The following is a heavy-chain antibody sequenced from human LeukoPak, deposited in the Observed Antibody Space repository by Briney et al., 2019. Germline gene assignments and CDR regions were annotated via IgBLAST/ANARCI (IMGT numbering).Heavy chain of an antibody. CDR1: GFTFKSCW. D-gene: IGHD6-6*01. J-gene: IGHJ4*02. Sequence: GGSLRLSCVGSGFTFKSCWMSWVRQAPGKGLEWVANINQDGSEIYYVDSVKGRFTISRDNAKDSLFLQMNSLKAEDTAVYYCARNKAAQDWGQGTLVTVSP. V-gene: IGHV3-7*01. CDR3: ARNKAAQD. CDR2: INQDGSEI.